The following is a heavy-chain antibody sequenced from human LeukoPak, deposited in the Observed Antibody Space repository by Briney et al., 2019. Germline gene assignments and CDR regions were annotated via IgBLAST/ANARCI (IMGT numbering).Heavy chain of an antibody. CDR3: ATDLLAGGLKPFDP. J-gene: IGHJ5*02. CDR1: GNTLSKFS. CDR2: FDPEVGET. V-gene: IGHV1-24*01. Sequence: ASVKVSFKVTGNTLSKFSMHWVRQSPGNGLEWMGGFDPEVGETVYAQKFQGRVTMTEDTSTETAYMELSSLRTEDTAVYYCATDLLAGGLKPFDPWGQGTLVTVSS.